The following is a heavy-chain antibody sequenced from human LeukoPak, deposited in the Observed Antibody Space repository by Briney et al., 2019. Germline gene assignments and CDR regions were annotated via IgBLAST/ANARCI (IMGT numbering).Heavy chain of an antibody. Sequence: GGSLRLSCAASGFTFSTYWMAWGRQAPGKGLEWVANIKEDGSVKNYADSVKGRFTISRDNAKNSLYQQMNSLRAEDTAVYYCARDTSGCLDYWGQGTLVTVSS. CDR2: IKEDGSVK. J-gene: IGHJ4*02. CDR1: GFTFSTYW. V-gene: IGHV3-7*01. CDR3: ARDTSGCLDY. D-gene: IGHD5-12*01.